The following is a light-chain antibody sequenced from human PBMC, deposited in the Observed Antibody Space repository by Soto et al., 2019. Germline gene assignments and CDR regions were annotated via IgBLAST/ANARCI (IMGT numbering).Light chain of an antibody. CDR1: SSDVGGYNY. J-gene: IGLJ2*01. V-gene: IGLV2-14*01. CDR2: EVS. Sequence: QSALTQPASVSGSPGQSITISCTGTSSDVGGYNYGSWYQQHPGKAPKLLIYEVSNRPSGVSNRFSGSKSGNTASLTISGLQAEDEADYYCSSYTRSSTRVFGGGTKLTVL. CDR3: SSYTRSSTRV.